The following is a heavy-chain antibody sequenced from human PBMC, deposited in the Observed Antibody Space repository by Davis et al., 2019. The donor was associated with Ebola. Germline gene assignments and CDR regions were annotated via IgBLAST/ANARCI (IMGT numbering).Heavy chain of an antibody. D-gene: IGHD3-3*01. CDR1: GFTFSSYS. V-gene: IGHV3-48*01. CDR3: ARAVTIFGVVTNDYFDY. CDR2: ISSSSSTI. J-gene: IGHJ4*02. Sequence: GESLKISCAASGFTFSSYSMNWVRQAPGKGLEWVSYISSSSSTIYYADSVKGRFTISRDNAKNSLYLQMNSLRAEDTAVYYCARAVTIFGVVTNDYFDYWGQGTLVTVSS.